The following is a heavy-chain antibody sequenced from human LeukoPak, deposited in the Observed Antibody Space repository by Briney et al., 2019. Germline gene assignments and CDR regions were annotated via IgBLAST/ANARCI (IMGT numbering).Heavy chain of an antibody. D-gene: IGHD3-10*01. CDR1: GFTFSSYA. CDR2: ISYDGSNN. J-gene: IGHJ4*02. CDR3: ARGLQYYYGSGSYPYYFDY. Sequence: PGGSLRLSCAASGFTFSSYAMHWVRQAPGKGLEWVAVISYDGSNNYYADSVKGRFTISRDNSKNTLYLQMNSLRAEDTAVYYCARGLQYYYGSGSYPYYFDYWGQGTLVTVSS. V-gene: IGHV3-30*04.